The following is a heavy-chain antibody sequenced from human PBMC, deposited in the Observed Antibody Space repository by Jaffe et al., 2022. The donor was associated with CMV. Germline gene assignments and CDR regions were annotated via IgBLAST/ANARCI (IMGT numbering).Heavy chain of an antibody. CDR1: GFTFSSNG. J-gene: IGHJ4*02. D-gene: IGHD3-22*01. CDR3: ARGINYYDTSGSYHYYFDY. Sequence: EVQLVESGGDLVQPGGSLRLSCAASGFTFSSNGMNWVRQAPGKGLEWVSYISSSSGTMYYADSVKGRFTISRDNAKNSLYLQMNSLRDEDTAVYFCARGINYYDTSGSYHYYFDYWGQGTLVTVSS. V-gene: IGHV3-48*02. CDR2: ISSSSGTM.